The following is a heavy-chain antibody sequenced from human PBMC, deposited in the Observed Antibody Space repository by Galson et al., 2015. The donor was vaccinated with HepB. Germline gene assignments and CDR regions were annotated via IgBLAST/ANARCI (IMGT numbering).Heavy chain of an antibody. CDR1: GFTFSDFY. CDR2: ISSSATYT. Sequence: SLRLSCAASGFTFSDFYMSWIRQAPGKGLEWASYISSSATYTMYADSVKGRFTISRDNAKNSLYLQMNSLRAEDTAVYYCARGSRVPDYWGQGTLVTVSS. CDR3: ARGSRVPDY. J-gene: IGHJ4*02. D-gene: IGHD3-10*01. V-gene: IGHV3-11*06.